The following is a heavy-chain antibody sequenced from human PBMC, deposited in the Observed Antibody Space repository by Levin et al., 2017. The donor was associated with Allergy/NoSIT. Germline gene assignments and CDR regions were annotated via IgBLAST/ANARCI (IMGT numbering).Heavy chain of an antibody. V-gene: IGHV2-5*01. J-gene: IGHJ4*02. CDR3: AHKETWWLVPYFDY. CDR1: GFSLSTSGVG. Sequence: SGPTLVKPTQTLTLTCTFSGFSLSTSGVGVGWIRQPPGKALEWLALIYWNDDKRYSPSLKSRLTITKDTSKNQVVLTMTNMDPVDTATYYCAHKETWWLVPYFDYWGQGTLVTVSS. D-gene: IGHD6-19*01. CDR2: IYWNDDK.